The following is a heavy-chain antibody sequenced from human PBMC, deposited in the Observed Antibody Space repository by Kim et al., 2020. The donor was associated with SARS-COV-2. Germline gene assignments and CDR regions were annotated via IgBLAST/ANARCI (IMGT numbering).Heavy chain of an antibody. Sequence: DPVRGRFTISRDNSMNTLSLQMNSLRADDTAVYYCAKLMTTSSYSAMDVWGQGTTVTVSS. D-gene: IGHD2-2*01. CDR3: AKLMTTSSYSAMDV. J-gene: IGHJ6*02. V-gene: IGHV3-23*01.